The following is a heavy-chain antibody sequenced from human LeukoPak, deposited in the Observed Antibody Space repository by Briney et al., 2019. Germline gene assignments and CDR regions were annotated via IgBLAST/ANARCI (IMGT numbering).Heavy chain of an antibody. Sequence: GGSLRLSCAASGFTFSDYYMSWIRQAPEKGLEWVSYISSSSSTIYYADSVKGRFTISRDNAKNSLYLQMNSLRAEDTAVYYCARDTAMGHGDYWGQGTLVTVSS. V-gene: IGHV3-11*04. CDR1: GFTFSDYY. J-gene: IGHJ4*02. CDR3: ARDTAMGHGDY. CDR2: ISSSSSTI. D-gene: IGHD5-18*01.